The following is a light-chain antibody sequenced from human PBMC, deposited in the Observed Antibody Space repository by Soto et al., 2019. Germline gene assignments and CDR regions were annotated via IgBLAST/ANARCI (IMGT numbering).Light chain of an antibody. Sequence: QSVLTQPPSVSGSPGQSVTITCTGTSSDVGTYNRVSWYQQPPGTAPKLIIYEVNNRPSGVPDRFSGSKSGNTASLTISGLQAEDEADYHCSLYTTSSSRVVFGGGTKVTVX. CDR1: SSDVGTYNR. CDR2: EVN. CDR3: SLYTTSSSRVV. V-gene: IGLV2-18*01. J-gene: IGLJ2*01.